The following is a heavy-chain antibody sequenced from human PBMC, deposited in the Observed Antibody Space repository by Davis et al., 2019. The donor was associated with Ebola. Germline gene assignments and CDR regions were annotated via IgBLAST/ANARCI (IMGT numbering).Heavy chain of an antibody. J-gene: IGHJ5*02. CDR2: ISWDGGST. CDR1: GFTFDDYT. Sequence: GGSLRLSCAASGFTFDDYTMHWVRQAPGKGLEWVSLISWDGGSTYYADSVKGRFTISRDNAKNSLYLQMNSLRAEDTAVYYCARALTYYYDSSGYGWFDPWGQGTLVTVSS. V-gene: IGHV3-43*01. D-gene: IGHD3-22*01. CDR3: ARALTYYYDSSGYGWFDP.